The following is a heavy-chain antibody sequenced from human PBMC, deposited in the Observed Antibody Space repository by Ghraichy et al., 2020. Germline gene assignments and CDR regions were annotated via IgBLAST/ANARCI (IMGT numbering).Heavy chain of an antibody. CDR1: GFTFSSYS. Sequence: GGSLRLSCAASGFTFSSYSINWVRQAPGKGLEWISYISSSSSTIFYADSVKGRFTISRDNAKNSLYLQMNSLRDEDTAVYYCTSWPLVDGHPLDFWGQGTLVTVSS. D-gene: IGHD6-19*01. J-gene: IGHJ4*02. V-gene: IGHV3-48*02. CDR3: TSWPLVDGHPLDF. CDR2: ISSSSSTI.